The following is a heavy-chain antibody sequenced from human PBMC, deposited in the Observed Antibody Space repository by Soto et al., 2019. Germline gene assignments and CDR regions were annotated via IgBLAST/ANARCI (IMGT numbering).Heavy chain of an antibody. CDR1: GFTFSSYA. CDR3: AKGEKIMITSSSFDY. D-gene: IGHD3-16*01. Sequence: PGGSLRLSCAASGFTFSSYAMSWVRQAPGKGLEWVSAISGSGGSTYYADSVKGRFTISRDNSKNTLYLQMISLRAEDTAVYYFAKGEKIMITSSSFDYWGQGTLVTVSS. CDR2: ISGSGGST. V-gene: IGHV3-23*01. J-gene: IGHJ4*02.